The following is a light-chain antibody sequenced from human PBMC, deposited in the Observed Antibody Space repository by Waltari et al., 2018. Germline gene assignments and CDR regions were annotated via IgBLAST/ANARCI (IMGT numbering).Light chain of an antibody. CDR2: GAS. CDR1: QSVRSN. CDR3: QQYNNWPWT. J-gene: IGKJ1*01. V-gene: IGKV3-15*01. Sequence: EIVMTQSPATLSVSPGERATLASRASQSVRSNLAWYQQNTGQAPRLLIYGASTRATGIPDRFSGSGSGTEFTLTISSLQSEDFAVYYCQQYNNWPWTFGQGTKVEIK.